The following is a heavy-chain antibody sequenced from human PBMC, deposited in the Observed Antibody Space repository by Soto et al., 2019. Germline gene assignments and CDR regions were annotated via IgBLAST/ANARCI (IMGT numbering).Heavy chain of an antibody. D-gene: IGHD6-19*01. J-gene: IGHJ3*02. CDR1: GFTFKNYV. V-gene: IGHV3-23*01. Sequence: PGGSLRLSCVASGFTFKNYVMTWVRQAPGKGLEWVSAISGSGDRTYYTDSVKGRFTISRDNSKNTLSLQMNSLRADDTAVYYCAKDFRGTVADAFDMWGQGTMVTVSS. CDR2: ISGSGDRT. CDR3: AKDFRGTVADAFDM.